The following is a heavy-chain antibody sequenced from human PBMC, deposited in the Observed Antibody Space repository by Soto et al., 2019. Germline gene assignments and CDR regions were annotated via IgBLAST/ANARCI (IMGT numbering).Heavy chain of an antibody. CDR2: INHSGST. D-gene: IGHD6-6*01. CDR1: GGSFSGYY. CDR3: ARGHSSPSYYFDY. J-gene: IGHJ4*02. Sequence: KPSETLSLTCAVYGGSFSGYYWSWIRQPPGKGLEWIGEINHSGSTNYNPSLKSRVTISVDTSKNQFSLKLSSVTAADTAVYYCARGHSSPSYYFDYWGQGTLVTVSS. V-gene: IGHV4-34*01.